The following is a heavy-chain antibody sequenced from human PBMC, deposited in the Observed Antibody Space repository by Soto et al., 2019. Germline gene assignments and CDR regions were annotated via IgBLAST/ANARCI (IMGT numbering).Heavy chain of an antibody. Sequence: SETLSLTCAVYGGSFIGYYWSWIRQPPGKGLEWIGEINHSGSTNYNPSLKSRVTISVDTSKNQFSLKLSSVTAADTAVYYCARGSTMVRGVIIFPVYNWFDPWGQGTLVTVSS. V-gene: IGHV4-34*01. CDR1: GGSFIGYY. D-gene: IGHD3-10*01. CDR3: ARGSTMVRGVIIFPVYNWFDP. CDR2: INHSGST. J-gene: IGHJ5*02.